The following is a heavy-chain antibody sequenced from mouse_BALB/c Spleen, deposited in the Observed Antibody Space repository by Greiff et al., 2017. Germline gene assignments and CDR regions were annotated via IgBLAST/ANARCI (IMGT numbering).Heavy chain of an antibody. CDR3: ARGGYGSSYDYAMDY. CDR2: ISSGGST. J-gene: IGHJ3*01. D-gene: IGHD1-1*01. V-gene: IGHV5-6-5*01. CDR1: GFTFSSYA. Sequence: EVKLVESGGGLVKPGGSLKLSCAASGFTFSSYAMSWVRQTPEKRLEWVASISSGGSTYYPDSVKGRFTISRDNARNILYLQMSSLRSEDTAMYYCARGGYGSSYDYAMDYWGQGTLVTVSA.